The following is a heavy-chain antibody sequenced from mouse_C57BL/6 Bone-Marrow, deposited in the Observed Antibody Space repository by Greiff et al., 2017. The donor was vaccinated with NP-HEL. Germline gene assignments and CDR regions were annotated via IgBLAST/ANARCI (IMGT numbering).Heavy chain of an antibody. CDR2: IHPNSGST. Sequence: QVQLQQPGAELVKPGASVKLSCKASGYTFTSYWMHWVKQRPGQGLEWIGMIHPNSGSTNYNEKFKSKATLTVDKSSSTAYMQLSSLTSEDSAVYYCARDTVVAHWYFDVWGTGTTVTVSS. CDR3: ARDTVVAHWYFDV. J-gene: IGHJ1*03. V-gene: IGHV1-64*01. D-gene: IGHD1-1*01. CDR1: GYTFTSYW.